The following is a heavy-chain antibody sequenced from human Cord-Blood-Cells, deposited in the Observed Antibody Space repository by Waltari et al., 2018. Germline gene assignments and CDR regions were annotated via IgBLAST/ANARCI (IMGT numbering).Heavy chain of an antibody. CDR2: ISYEGSNK. D-gene: IGHD3-10*01. J-gene: IGHJ4*02. Sequence: QVQLVESGGGVVQPGRSLRLSCAASGFTFSSYAMHWVRQAPGKGLEWVAVISYEGSNKYYADSVKGRFTISRDNSKNTLYLQMNSLRAEDTAVYYCARSYGSGSYYFDYWGQGTLVTVSS. CDR3: ARSYGSGSYYFDY. CDR1: GFTFSSYA. V-gene: IGHV3-30-3*01.